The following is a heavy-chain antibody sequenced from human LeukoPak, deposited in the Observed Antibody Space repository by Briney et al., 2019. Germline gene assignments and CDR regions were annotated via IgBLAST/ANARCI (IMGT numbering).Heavy chain of an antibody. CDR2: IYYSGTT. Sequence: PSETLSLTCTVSGGSISSHYWNWIRQPPGKGLEWIGFIYYSGTTNYNPSLKSRVTISVDTSKNQFSLKLSSVTAADTAVYYCARGGSYVWGSYRLKSWFDPWGQGTLVTVSS. CDR1: GGSISSHY. CDR3: ARGGSYVWGSYRLKSWFDP. D-gene: IGHD3-16*02. J-gene: IGHJ5*02. V-gene: IGHV4-59*11.